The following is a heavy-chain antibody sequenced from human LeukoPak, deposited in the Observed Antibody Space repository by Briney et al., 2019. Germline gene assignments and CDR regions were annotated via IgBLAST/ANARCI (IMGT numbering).Heavy chain of an antibody. CDR2: IYPGDSDT. CDR3: ARRVDIVARERYNWFDP. V-gene: IGHV5-51*01. Sequence: GESLKISCKGSGYSFTSYWIGWVRQMPGKGLEWMGIIYPGDSDTRYSPSFQGQVTISADKSISTAYLQWSSLKASDTAMYYCARRVDIVARERYNWFDPWGQGTLVTVSS. D-gene: IGHD5-12*01. J-gene: IGHJ5*02. CDR1: GYSFTSYW.